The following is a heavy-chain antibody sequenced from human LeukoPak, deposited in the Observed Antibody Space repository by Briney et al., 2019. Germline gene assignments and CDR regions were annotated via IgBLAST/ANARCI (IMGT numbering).Heavy chain of an antibody. D-gene: IGHD6-19*01. CDR3: AGGGSGWPPEGAFDI. CDR2: IYYSGST. Sequence: SETLSLTCTVSGGSISSSSYSWGWIRQPPGKGLEWIGTIYYSGSTYYNPSLKSRVTISVDTSKNQFSLKLSSVTAADTAVYYCAGGGSGWPPEGAFDIWGQGTMVTVSS. V-gene: IGHV4-39*01. J-gene: IGHJ3*02. CDR1: GGSISSSSYS.